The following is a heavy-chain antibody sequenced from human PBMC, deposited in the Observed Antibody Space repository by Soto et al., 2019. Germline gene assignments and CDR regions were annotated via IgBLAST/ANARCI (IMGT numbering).Heavy chain of an antibody. D-gene: IGHD3-22*01. J-gene: IGHJ4*02. Sequence: SLRLSCAASGFAFNRYYMSWFRQAPGKGLEWVATVDQDGSAKYYVDSVKGRFTISRDNAKNSLYVQMNSLRGEDTTVYYCARYCAYDSIYYCSSDRLDYWGQGTLVTVSS. V-gene: IGHV3-7*01. CDR1: GFAFNRYY. CDR3: ARYCAYDSIYYCSSDRLDY. CDR2: VDQDGSAK.